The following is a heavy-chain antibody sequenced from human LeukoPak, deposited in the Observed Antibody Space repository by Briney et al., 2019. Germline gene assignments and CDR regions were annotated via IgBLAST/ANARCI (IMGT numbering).Heavy chain of an antibody. V-gene: IGHV3-66*01. CDR3: AKDPSRDRYQRPKNWFDP. CDR2: IYVDGTT. Sequence: GGSLRLSCAVSGFNVNGIFMTWFRQAPGKGLEWVSVIYVDGTTLYSDSVRGRFTVTRDDSGNTLYLQLNSLRAEDTAVYYCAKDPSRDRYQRPKNWFDPWGQGTLVTVSS. CDR1: GFNVNGIF. D-gene: IGHD2-2*01. J-gene: IGHJ5*02.